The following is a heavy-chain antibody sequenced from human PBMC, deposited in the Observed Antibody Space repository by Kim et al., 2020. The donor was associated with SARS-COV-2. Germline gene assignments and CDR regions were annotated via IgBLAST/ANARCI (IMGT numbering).Heavy chain of an antibody. CDR1: GFTFSSYA. D-gene: IGHD1-26*01. V-gene: IGHV3-30*04. Sequence: GGSLRLSCAASGFTFSSYAMHWVRQAPGKGLEWVAVISYDGSNKYYADSVKGRFTISRDNSKNTLYLQMNSLRAEDTAVYYCARACGVGATGCSGYWGQGTLVTVSS. J-gene: IGHJ4*02. CDR3: ARACGVGATGCSGY. CDR2: ISYDGSNK.